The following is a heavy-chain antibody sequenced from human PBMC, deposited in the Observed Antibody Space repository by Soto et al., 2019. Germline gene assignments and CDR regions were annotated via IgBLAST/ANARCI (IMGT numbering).Heavy chain of an antibody. V-gene: IGHV3-53*01. CDR3: FATTGGTFLSYGMDV. J-gene: IGHJ6*02. Sequence: PGGSLRLSCAASGFTVSSTYMSWVRQAPGKGLEWVSVVYSAGDTYYADSVKGRSTVSRDITDNILYLEMTSLRAEDAAIYYCFATTGGTFLSYGMDVWGRETTVTVSS. CDR1: GFTVSSTY. CDR2: VYSAGDT. D-gene: IGHD3-10*01.